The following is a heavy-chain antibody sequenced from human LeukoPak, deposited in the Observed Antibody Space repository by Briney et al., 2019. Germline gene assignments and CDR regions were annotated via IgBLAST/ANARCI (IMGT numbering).Heavy chain of an antibody. CDR1: GFTFSSYA. J-gene: IGHJ4*02. CDR2: IRSKANSYAT. V-gene: IGHV3-73*01. CDR3: TRLGVEMAIDY. Sequence: GGSLRLSCAASGFTFSSYAMHWVRQASGEGLEWVGRIRSKANSYATAYAASVKGRFTISRDDSKNTAYLQMNSLKTEDTAVYYCTRLGVEMAIDYWGQGTLVTVSS. D-gene: IGHD5-24*01.